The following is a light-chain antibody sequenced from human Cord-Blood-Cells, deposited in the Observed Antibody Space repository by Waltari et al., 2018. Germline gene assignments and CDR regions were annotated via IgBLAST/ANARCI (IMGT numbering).Light chain of an antibody. J-gene: IGKJ3*01. Sequence: IVLTQSPATLSLSPGERATFSCRASQSVSSYLAWYQQKPGQAPRLLIYDASNRATGIPARFSGSGSGTDFTLTISSLEPEDFAVYYCQQRSNWPPFTFGPGTKVDIK. CDR2: DAS. V-gene: IGKV3-11*01. CDR3: QQRSNWPPFT. CDR1: QSVSSY.